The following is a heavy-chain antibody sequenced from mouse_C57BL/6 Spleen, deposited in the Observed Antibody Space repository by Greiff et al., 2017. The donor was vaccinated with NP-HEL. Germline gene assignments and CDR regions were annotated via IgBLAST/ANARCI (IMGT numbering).Heavy chain of an antibody. D-gene: IGHD2-5*01. CDR2: INPNNGGT. CDR1: GYTFTDYN. Sequence: EVQVVESGPELVKPGASVKMSCKASGYTFTDYNMHWVKQSHGKSLEWIGYINPNNGGTSYNQKFKGKATLTVNKSSSTAYMELRSLTSEDSAVYYCARVGYSNHPWYFDVWGTGTTVTVSS. J-gene: IGHJ1*03. CDR3: ARVGYSNHPWYFDV. V-gene: IGHV1-22*01.